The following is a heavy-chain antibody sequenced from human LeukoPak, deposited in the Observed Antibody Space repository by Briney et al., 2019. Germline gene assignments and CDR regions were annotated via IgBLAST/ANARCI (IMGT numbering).Heavy chain of an antibody. CDR1: GFTFSSYS. Sequence: GGSLRLSCAASGFTFSSYSMNWVRQAPGKGLEWVSCISSSSSYIYYADSVKGRFTISRDNSKNTLYLQMNSLRAEDTAVYYCAKKHSTGLDPWGQGTLVTVSS. V-gene: IGHV3-21*04. J-gene: IGHJ5*02. D-gene: IGHD2/OR15-2a*01. CDR3: AKKHSTGLDP. CDR2: ISSSSSYI.